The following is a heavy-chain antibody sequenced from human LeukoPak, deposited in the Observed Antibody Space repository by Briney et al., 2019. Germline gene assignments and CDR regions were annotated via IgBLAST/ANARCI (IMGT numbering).Heavy chain of an antibody. D-gene: IGHD2-2*01. J-gene: IGHJ3*02. CDR1: GGSISSRSYY. V-gene: IGHV4-39*01. CDR2: IYYSGTT. Sequence: SETLSLTCTVSGGSISSRSYYWGWIRQPPGKWQEWIGSIYYSGTTYYTPSLKSRVTISVDTSKNRFSLGLSSVTAAETAVYYCARSYCSSTTCYAVGAFDIWGQGTMVTVSS. CDR3: ARSYCSSTTCYAVGAFDI.